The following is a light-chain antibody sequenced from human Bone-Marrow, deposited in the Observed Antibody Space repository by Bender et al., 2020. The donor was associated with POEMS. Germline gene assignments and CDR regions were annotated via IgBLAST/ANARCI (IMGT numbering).Light chain of an antibody. V-gene: IGLV6-57*02. CDR1: SGSIASSH. CDR3: NSYVGSDYVV. J-gene: IGLJ2*01. Sequence: NFMLTQPHSVSESPGKTVTISCTGSSGSIASSHVQWYQQRPGSAPTTVIYEDNQRPSGVPDRFSGSKSGNTASLTVSGLQAEDEADYYCNSYVGSDYVVFGGGTKLTVL. CDR2: EDN.